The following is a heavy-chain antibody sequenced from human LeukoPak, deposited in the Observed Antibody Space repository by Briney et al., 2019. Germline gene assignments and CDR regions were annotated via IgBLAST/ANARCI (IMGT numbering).Heavy chain of an antibody. J-gene: IGHJ4*02. CDR2: INPNSGGT. CDR1: VYTFTGYY. D-gene: IGHD3-10*01. Sequence: ASVKVSCKASVYTFTGYYMHWVRQAPGQGLEWMGRINPNSGGTNYAQKFQGRVTMTRDTSISTAYMELSRLRSDDTAVYYCARRARSSGSPTSNDYWGQGTLVTVSS. V-gene: IGHV1-2*06. CDR3: ARRARSSGSPTSNDY.